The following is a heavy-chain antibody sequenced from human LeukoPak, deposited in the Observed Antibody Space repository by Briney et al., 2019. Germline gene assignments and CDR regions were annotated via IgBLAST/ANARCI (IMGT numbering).Heavy chain of an antibody. J-gene: IGHJ4*02. CDR3: ARRSGSSWSSFDY. CDR2: ISGFGGST. Sequence: PGGSLRLSCAASGFTFNNYDMNWVRQAPGKGLEWVSGISGFGGSTYYAPSVKGRLTISRDNFGNMLYLHLDSLRVEDTAIYYCARRSGSSWSSFDYWGQGALVTVSS. CDR1: GFTFNNYD. D-gene: IGHD6-13*01. V-gene: IGHV3-23*01.